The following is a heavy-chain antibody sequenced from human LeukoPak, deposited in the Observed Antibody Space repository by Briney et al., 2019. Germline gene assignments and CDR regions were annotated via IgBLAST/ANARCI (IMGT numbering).Heavy chain of an antibody. CDR2: IIPILGIA. CDR3: ARDLERRRVYCGGDCYLHAFDI. J-gene: IGHJ3*02. V-gene: IGHV1-69*04. CDR1: GGTFSSYT. D-gene: IGHD2-21*01. Sequence: ASVKVSCKASGGTFSSYTISWVRQAPGQGLEWMGRIIPILGIANYAQKFQGGVTITADKSTSTAYMELSSLRSEDTAVYYCARDLERRRVYCGGDCYLHAFDIWGQGTMVTVSS.